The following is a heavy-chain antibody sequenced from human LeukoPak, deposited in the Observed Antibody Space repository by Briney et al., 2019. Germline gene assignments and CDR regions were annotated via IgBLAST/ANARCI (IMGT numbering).Heavy chain of an antibody. CDR3: ASLTHRIPAATLKFDY. J-gene: IGHJ4*02. CDR1: GGSFSGYY. V-gene: IGHV4-34*01. D-gene: IGHD2-2*01. CDR2: IKHSGST. Sequence: PSETLSLTCAVYGGSFSGYYWSWIRQPPGKGLEWIGEIKHSGSTNYNPSLKSRVTISVDTSKNQFSLKLSSVPAADTAVYYCASLTHRIPAATLKFDYWGQGTLVTVSS.